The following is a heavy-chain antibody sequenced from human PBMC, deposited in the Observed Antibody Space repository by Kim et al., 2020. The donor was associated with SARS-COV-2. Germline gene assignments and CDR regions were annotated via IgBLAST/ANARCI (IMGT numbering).Heavy chain of an antibody. CDR3: AKDPHPYYYDSSGYFNY. CDR1: GFTFDDYA. Sequence: GGSLRLSCAASGFTFDDYAMHWVRQAPGKGLEWVSGISWNSGSIGYADSVKGRFTISRDNAKNSLYLQMNSLRAEDTALYYCAKDPHPYYYDSSGYFNYWGQGTLVTVSS. D-gene: IGHD3-22*01. V-gene: IGHV3-9*01. J-gene: IGHJ4*02. CDR2: ISWNSGSI.